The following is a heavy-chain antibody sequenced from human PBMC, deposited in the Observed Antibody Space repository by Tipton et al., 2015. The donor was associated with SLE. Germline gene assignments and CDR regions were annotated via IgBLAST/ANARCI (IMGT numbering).Heavy chain of an antibody. CDR2: IYYSGST. Sequence: TLSLTCTVSGGSISSHYWSWIRQPPGKGLEWIGYIYYSGSTNYSPSLKSRVTISVDTSKNQFSLKLSSVTAADTAVYYCARGGGGGSSSWTFGYWGQGTLVTVSS. J-gene: IGHJ4*02. CDR1: GGSISSHY. D-gene: IGHD6-13*01. V-gene: IGHV4-59*11. CDR3: ARGGGGGSSSWTFGY.